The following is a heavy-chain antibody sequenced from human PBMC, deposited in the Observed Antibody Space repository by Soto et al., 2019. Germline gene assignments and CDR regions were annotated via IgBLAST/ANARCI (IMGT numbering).Heavy chain of an antibody. J-gene: IGHJ5*02. CDR2: ISSSGSTI. CDR3: ARDRSNYGSGSYYNWGDNWFDP. Sequence: GGSLRLSCAASGFTFSDYYMSWIRQAPGKGLEWVSYISSSGSTIYYADSVKGRFTISRDNAKNSLYLQMNSLRAEDTAVYYCARDRSNYGSGSYYNWGDNWFDPWGQGTLVTVSS. V-gene: IGHV3-11*01. D-gene: IGHD3-10*01. CDR1: GFTFSDYY.